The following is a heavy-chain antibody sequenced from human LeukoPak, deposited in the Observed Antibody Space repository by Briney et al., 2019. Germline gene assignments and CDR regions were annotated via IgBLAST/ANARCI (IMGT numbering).Heavy chain of an antibody. Sequence: GESLKISCQGSGNSFTSYWIGXVRXMPGKGLEWMGIIYPGDSDTRYSPSFQGQVTISADKSISTAYLQWSSLKASDTAMYHCARLRSHYFDYWGQGTLVTVSS. CDR2: IYPGDSDT. J-gene: IGHJ4*02. CDR1: GNSFTSYW. V-gene: IGHV5-51*01. CDR3: ARLRSHYFDY.